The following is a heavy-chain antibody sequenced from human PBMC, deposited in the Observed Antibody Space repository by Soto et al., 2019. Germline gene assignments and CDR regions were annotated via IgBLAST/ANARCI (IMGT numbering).Heavy chain of an antibody. D-gene: IGHD3-10*01. Sequence: SSETLSLTCAVSGYSISSGYYWGWIRQPPGKGLEWIGSIYHSGSTYYNPSLKSRVTISVDTSKNQFSLKLSSVTAADTAVYYCARSTMVRGVIHWFDPWGQGTLVTVSS. CDR2: IYHSGST. J-gene: IGHJ5*02. CDR1: GYSISSGYY. V-gene: IGHV4-38-2*01. CDR3: ARSTMVRGVIHWFDP.